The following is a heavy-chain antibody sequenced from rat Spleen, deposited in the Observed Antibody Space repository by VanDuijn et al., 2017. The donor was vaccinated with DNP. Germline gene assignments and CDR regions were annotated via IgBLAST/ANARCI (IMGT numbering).Heavy chain of an antibody. J-gene: IGHJ2*01. CDR3: ARGGNFGTFPYFDH. CDR1: GYSITSDY. V-gene: IGHV3-1*01. CDR2: ISYSGST. D-gene: IGHD1-10*01. Sequence: EVQLQESGPGLVKPSQSLSLTCSVTGYSITSDYWGWIRKFPGNKMEWIGYISYSGSTSYNPSLKSRISITRDTSKNQFFLHLNSVTTEDTATYYCARGGNFGTFPYFDHWGQGVMVTVSS.